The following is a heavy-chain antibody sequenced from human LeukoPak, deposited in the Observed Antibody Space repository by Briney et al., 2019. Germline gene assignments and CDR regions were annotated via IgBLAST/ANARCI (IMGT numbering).Heavy chain of an antibody. CDR3: ARDRNPYYDGSGYGYC. CDR2: ISAYNGKT. CDR1: GYIFSSYG. Sequence: ASVKVSCKASGYIFSSYGISWVRQAPGQGLEWMAWISAYNGKTNFARKFRGRVTMTTDTSTSTAYMELRSLRSDDTAIYYCARDRNPYYDGSGYGYCWGQGTLVTVSS. J-gene: IGHJ4*02. V-gene: IGHV1-18*01. D-gene: IGHD3-22*01.